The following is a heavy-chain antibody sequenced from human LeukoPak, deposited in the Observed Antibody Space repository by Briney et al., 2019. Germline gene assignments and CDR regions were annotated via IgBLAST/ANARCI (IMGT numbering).Heavy chain of an antibody. CDR1: GFIFSSYA. D-gene: IGHD3-10*01. Sequence: PGGSLRLSYAASGFIFSSYAMNWVRQAPGKGLEWVSGIRVGGETHYADSVKGRFTISRDNSENTLYLQMNSLRAEDTAVYYCARDVWTTMVRGDTVFDYWAREPWSPSPQ. CDR3: ARDVWTTMVRGDTVFDY. CDR2: IRVGGET. J-gene: IGHJ4*02. V-gene: IGHV3-23*01.